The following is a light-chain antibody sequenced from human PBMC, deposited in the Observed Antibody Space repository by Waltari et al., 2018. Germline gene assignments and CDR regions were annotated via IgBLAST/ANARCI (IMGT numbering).Light chain of an antibody. J-gene: IGKJ1*01. Sequence: IVLTQSPGTLSLSPGERATLSCRASQSVGGNYLAWYQQKPGQAPRLLNYDASSRATGIPDRFRGGGSGTDFTLTISRLEPEDFAVYYCQQYDRSPKTFGQGTQVEIK. CDR2: DAS. V-gene: IGKV3-20*01. CDR3: QQYDRSPKT. CDR1: QSVGGNY.